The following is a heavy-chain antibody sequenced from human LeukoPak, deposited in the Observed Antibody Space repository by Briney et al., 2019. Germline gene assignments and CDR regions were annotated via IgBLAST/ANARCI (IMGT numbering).Heavy chain of an antibody. CDR2: IYYSGST. V-gene: IGHV4-59*08. CDR1: GGSISSYY. D-gene: IGHD4-17*01. Sequence: SETLSLTCTVSGGSISSYYWSWIRQPPGKGLEWIGYIYYSGSTNYNPSLKSRVTISLDTSKNQFSLKLSSVTAADTAVYYCARPEHQYGDLDYWGQGTLVTVSS. CDR3: ARPEHQYGDLDY. J-gene: IGHJ4*02.